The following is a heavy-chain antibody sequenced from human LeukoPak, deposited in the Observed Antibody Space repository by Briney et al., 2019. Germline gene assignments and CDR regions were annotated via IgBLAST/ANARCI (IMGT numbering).Heavy chain of an antibody. V-gene: IGHV3-11*01. CDR2: ISSSGSIM. CDR3: ARDLRAGFGWFDP. J-gene: IGHJ5*02. D-gene: IGHD3-10*01. CDR1: GFTVSRNY. Sequence: GGSLRLSCAASGFTVSRNYMSWVRQAPAKGLEWVSYISSSGSIMYYADSVKGRFTISRDSAKNSLYLQMNSLRAEDTAVYYCARDLRAGFGWFDPWGQGTLVTVSS.